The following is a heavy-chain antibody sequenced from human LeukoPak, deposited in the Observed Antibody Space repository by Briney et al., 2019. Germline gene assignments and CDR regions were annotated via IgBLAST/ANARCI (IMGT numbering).Heavy chain of an antibody. J-gene: IGHJ4*02. V-gene: IGHV3-7*01. CDR1: GFTLSSYW. Sequence: PGGSLRLSSAASGFTLSSYWMSWVRQAPGKGLEWVANIKYDGSEKNYVDSVKGRFAISRDNARNSLYLQMNSLRAEDTAVYYCARDIEAAGLFFDYWGRGTLVTVCS. CDR2: IKYDGSEK. CDR3: ARDIEAAGLFFDY. D-gene: IGHD6-13*01.